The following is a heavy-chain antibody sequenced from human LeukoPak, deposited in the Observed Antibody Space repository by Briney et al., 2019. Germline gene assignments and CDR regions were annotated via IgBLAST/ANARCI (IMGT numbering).Heavy chain of an antibody. CDR2: ISSSSSYI. CDR3: ATGYSDSLRSPLDS. J-gene: IGHJ5*01. CDR1: GFTFSSYS. V-gene: IGHV3-21*04. Sequence: GGSLRPSCAASGFTFSSYSMNWVRQAPGKGLEWVSSISSSSSYIYYADSVKGRFTISRDNAKNSLYLQMNSLRAEDTAVYYCATGYSDSLRSPLDSWGQGTLVTVSS. D-gene: IGHD3-22*01.